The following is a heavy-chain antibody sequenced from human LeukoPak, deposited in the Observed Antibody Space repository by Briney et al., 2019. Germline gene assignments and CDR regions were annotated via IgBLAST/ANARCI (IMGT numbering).Heavy chain of an antibody. J-gene: IGHJ4*02. D-gene: IGHD5-12*01. V-gene: IGHV4-34*01. Sequence: PSETLSLTCAVYGGSFSGYYWSWIRQPPGKGLEWIGEINHSGSTNYNPSLKSRVTISVDTSKNQFSLKLSSVTAADTAVYYCARGGGYGGNYFDYWGQGTLVTVSS. CDR2: INHSGST. CDR3: ARGGGYGGNYFDY. CDR1: GGSFSGYY.